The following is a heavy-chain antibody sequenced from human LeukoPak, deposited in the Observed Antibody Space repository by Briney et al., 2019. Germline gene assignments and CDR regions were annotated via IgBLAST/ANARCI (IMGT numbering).Heavy chain of an antibody. J-gene: IGHJ4*02. V-gene: IGHV3-23*01. CDR1: GFTFSSYA. CDR3: AKGTLAHYYDSSGYYHLSFDY. Sequence: GGSLRLSCAASGFTFSSYAMSWVRQAPGKGLEWVSAISGSGGSTYHADSVKGRFTISRDNSKNTLYLQMNSLRAEDTAVYSCAKGTLAHYYDSSGYYHLSFDYWGQGTLVTVSS. CDR2: ISGSGGST. D-gene: IGHD3-22*01.